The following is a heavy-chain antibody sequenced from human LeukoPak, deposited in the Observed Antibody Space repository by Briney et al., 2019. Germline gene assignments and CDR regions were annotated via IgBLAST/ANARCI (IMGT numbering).Heavy chain of an antibody. V-gene: IGHV3-23*01. CDR2: ISGSGDRI. Sequence: TGGSLRLSCAASGFTFSSYSMNWVRQAPGKGLEWVSEISGSGDRIYYADSVRGRFTISRDNSKNTLYLQMNSLRAEDTAVYYCAPRFLTQLDYWGQGTLVTVSS. J-gene: IGHJ4*02. CDR3: APRFLTQLDY. CDR1: GFTFSSYS. D-gene: IGHD3-3*01.